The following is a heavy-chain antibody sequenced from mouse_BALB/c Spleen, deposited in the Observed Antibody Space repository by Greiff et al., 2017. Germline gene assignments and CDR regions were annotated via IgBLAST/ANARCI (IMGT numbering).Heavy chain of an antibody. Sequence: VHVKQSGPELVKPGASVKMSCKASGYTFTSYVMHWVKQKPGQGLEWIGYINPYNDGTKYNEKFKGKATLTSDKSSSTAYMEHSSLTSEDSAVYYYATAEDCDGEEGLFAYWGQGTLVTVSA. J-gene: IGHJ3*01. CDR3: ATAEDCDGEEGLFAY. CDR2: INPYNDGT. CDR1: GYTFTSYV. D-gene: IGHD3-1*01. V-gene: IGHV1-14*01.